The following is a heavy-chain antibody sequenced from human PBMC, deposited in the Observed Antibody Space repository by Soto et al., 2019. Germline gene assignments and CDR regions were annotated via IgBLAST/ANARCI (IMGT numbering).Heavy chain of an antibody. CDR1: GFPVTNYW. D-gene: IGHD3-16*01. V-gene: IGHV3-74*01. CDR3: AGWGNIVPVAPSDFDR. CDR2: ISHDGRDV. Sequence: PGGSLRLSCAASGFPVTNYWMNWVRQTPGKGLMWVSRISHDGRDVGYADSVEGRFTVCRDNAKNTLNLQMNRRGAEETAMYYCAGWGNIVPVAPSDFDRWGQGTQVTVSS. J-gene: IGHJ4*02.